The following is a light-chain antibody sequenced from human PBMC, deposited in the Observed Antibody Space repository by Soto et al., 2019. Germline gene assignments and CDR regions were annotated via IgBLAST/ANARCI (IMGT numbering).Light chain of an antibody. CDR2: AAS. CDR3: QQYGGSPFT. CDR1: QTLSINS. V-gene: IGKV3-20*01. J-gene: IGKJ3*01. Sequence: EIVLTQSPDTLSLSPGERATLFCRASQTLSINSLAWYQQKPGQAPRLLIYAASTRHTGIPDRFNGSGSGTDFALTINRLEPEDFGVYYCQQYGGSPFTFGPGTRVDIK.